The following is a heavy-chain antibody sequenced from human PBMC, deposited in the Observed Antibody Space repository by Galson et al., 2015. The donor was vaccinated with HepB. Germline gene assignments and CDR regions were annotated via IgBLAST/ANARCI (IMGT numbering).Heavy chain of an antibody. D-gene: IGHD2-15*01. CDR2: ISSGSSNI. Sequence: SLRLSCAASGFTFSSYAMSWVRQTPGKGLEYIAYISSGSSNIYYAASVKGRFTISRDNVEGSLTLQMTGLRDEDTAVYYCAADAGFDSPWYYFDRWGQGALVTVSS. CDR1: GFTFSSYA. V-gene: IGHV3-48*02. J-gene: IGHJ4*02. CDR3: AADAGFDSPWYYFDR.